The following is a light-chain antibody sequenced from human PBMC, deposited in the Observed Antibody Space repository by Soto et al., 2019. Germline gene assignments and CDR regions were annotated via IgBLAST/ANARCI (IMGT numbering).Light chain of an antibody. Sequence: DIQMTQSPSSVSASVGDRVTITCRASQGIRRWLAWYQQKPGKAPNLLIFAASSLQSGVPSRFSGSASGADFTLTISSLQPEDFATYYCQQANSVPFTFGGGTKVEIK. CDR3: QQANSVPFT. V-gene: IGKV1-12*01. CDR1: QGIRRW. CDR2: AAS. J-gene: IGKJ4*01.